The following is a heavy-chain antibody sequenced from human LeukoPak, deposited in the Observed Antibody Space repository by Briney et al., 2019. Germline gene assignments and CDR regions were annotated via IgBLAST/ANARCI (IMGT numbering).Heavy chain of an antibody. J-gene: IGHJ4*02. CDR2: IKTKTDGGTT. Sequence: KPGGSLRLSCAASGFTFSNAWMSWVRQAPGKWLEWVGRIKTKTDGGTTDYAAPVKGRFTVSRDDSQNTLYLQMNSLKTEDTDIYYCATGLGGYWGQGTLVSVSS. D-gene: IGHD2-15*01. V-gene: IGHV3-15*01. CDR3: ATGLGGY. CDR1: GFTFSNAW.